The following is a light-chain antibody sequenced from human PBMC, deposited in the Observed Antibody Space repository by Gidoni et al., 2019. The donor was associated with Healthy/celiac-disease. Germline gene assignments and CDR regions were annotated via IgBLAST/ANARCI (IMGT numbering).Light chain of an antibody. CDR3: QQYDNRPPYT. CDR1: QDISNY. Sequence: DIQMTQSPSSLSASVGDRVTITCQASQDISNYLNWYQQKPGKAHKLLIFDYSNLETGVPSRFSGSGSGTAFTFTISSLQPEDIATSYCQQYDNRPPYTFGQGTKLEIK. CDR2: DYS. V-gene: IGKV1-33*01. J-gene: IGKJ2*01.